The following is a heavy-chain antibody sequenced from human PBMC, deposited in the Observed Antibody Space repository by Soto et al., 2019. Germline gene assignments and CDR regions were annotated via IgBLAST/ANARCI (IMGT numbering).Heavy chain of an antibody. Sequence: PGGSLRLSCAASGFTFSSYSMNWVRQAPGKGLEWVSYISSSSSTIYYADSVKGRFTISRDNAKNSLYLQMNSLRAEDTAVYYCAREGTQDSCNYWGQGTLVTVSS. J-gene: IGHJ4*02. CDR3: AREGTQDSCNY. V-gene: IGHV3-48*01. CDR1: GFTFSSYS. CDR2: ISSSSSTI. D-gene: IGHD1-1*01.